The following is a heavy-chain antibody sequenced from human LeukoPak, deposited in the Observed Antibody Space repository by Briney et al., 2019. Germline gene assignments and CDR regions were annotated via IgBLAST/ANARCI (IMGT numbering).Heavy chain of an antibody. CDR1: GDSVSSNSVT. J-gene: IGHJ5*02. CDR2: TYYRSTWYN. Sequence: SQTLSLTCAISGDSVSSNSVTWNWIGQSPSRGLEWLGRTYYRSTWYNDYAVSVRGRITVNPDTSKNQFSLHLNSVTPEDTAVYYCARGLTQYDCFDPWGQGILVTVSS. CDR3: ARGLTQYDCFDP. D-gene: IGHD2-2*01. V-gene: IGHV6-1*01.